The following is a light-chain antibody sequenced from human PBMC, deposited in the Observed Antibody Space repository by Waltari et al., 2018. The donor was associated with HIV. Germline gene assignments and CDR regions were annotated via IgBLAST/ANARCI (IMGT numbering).Light chain of an antibody. V-gene: IGKV6-21*01. CDR3: QQSSSLPHT. J-gene: IGKJ2*01. CDR2: YAS. CDR1: QSIASN. Sequence: ELVLTQSPDFPSVTPEENGTITCRPSQSIASNLHWYQQKPDQSPKLLIKYASRSFSGVPSRFSGSGSGTDFTLTISRLEAEDAATYYCQQSSSLPHTFGQGTKLEIK.